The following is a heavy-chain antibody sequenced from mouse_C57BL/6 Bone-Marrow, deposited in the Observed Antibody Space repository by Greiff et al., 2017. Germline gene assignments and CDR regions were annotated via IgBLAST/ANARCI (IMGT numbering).Heavy chain of an antibody. V-gene: IGHV1-50*01. CDR1: GYTFTSYW. Sequence: QVHVKQPGAELVKPGASVKLSCKASGYTFTSYWMQWVKQRPGQGLEWIGEIDPSDSYTNYNQKFKGKATLTVDTSSSTAYMQLSSLTSEDSAVYYCARCGYDFYAMDYWGQGTSVTVSS. CDR3: ARCGYDFYAMDY. CDR2: IDPSDSYT. J-gene: IGHJ4*01. D-gene: IGHD2-2*01.